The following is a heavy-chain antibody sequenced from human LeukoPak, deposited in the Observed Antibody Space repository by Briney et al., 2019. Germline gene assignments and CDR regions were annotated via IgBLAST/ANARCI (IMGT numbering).Heavy chain of an antibody. CDR1: GFTVSSDS. V-gene: IGHV3-53*01. CDR2: IYSGGST. D-gene: IGHD3-10*01. J-gene: IGHJ3*02. CDR3: AKSNGYGLVDI. Sequence: SGGSLRLSCTVSGFTVSSDSMSWVRQAPGKGLEWVSFIYSGGSTHYSDSVKGRFTISRDNSENTLYLQMNSLRAEDTAVYYCAKSNGYGLVDIWGQGTMVTVSS.